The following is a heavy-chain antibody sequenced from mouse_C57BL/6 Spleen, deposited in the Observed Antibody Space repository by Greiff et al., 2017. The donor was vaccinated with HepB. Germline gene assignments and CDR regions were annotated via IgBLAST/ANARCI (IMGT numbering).Heavy chain of an antibody. CDR1: GYTFTSYW. D-gene: IGHD1-1*01. Sequence: QVHVKQPGAELVMPGASVKLSCKASGYTFTSYWMHWVKQRPGQGLEWIGEIDPSDSYTNYNQKFKGKSTLTVDKSSSTAYMQLSSLTSEDSAVYYCARGGSYGSRVLAMDYWGQGTSVTVSS. V-gene: IGHV1-69*01. CDR3: ARGGSYGSRVLAMDY. CDR2: IDPSDSYT. J-gene: IGHJ4*01.